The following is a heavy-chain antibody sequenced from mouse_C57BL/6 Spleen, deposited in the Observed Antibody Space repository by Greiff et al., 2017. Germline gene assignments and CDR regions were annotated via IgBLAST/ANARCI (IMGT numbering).Heavy chain of an antibody. D-gene: IGHD2-4*01. CDR3: ALCDYDGYFDY. CDR2: INPNYGTT. CDR1: GYSFTDYN. Sequence: VQLQQSGPELVKPGASVKISCKASGYSFTDYNMNWVKQSNGKSLEWIGVINPNYGTTSYNQKLQGKATLTVDQSSSTTYMQLNNLTSEDSAVYYSALCDYDGYFDYWGQGTTLTVSS. V-gene: IGHV1-39*01. J-gene: IGHJ2*01.